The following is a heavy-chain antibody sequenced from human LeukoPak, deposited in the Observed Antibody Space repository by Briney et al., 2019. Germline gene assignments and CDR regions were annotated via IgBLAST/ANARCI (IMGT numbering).Heavy chain of an antibody. D-gene: IGHD2-15*01. V-gene: IGHV4-34*01. CDR2: INHSGST. CDR1: GGSFSGYY. J-gene: IGHJ4*02. Sequence: SETLSLTCAVYGGSFSGYYWSWIRQPPGKGLEWIGEINHSGSTNYNPSLKSRVTISVDTSKNQFSLKLSSVTAADTAVYYCARGGVYCSGGSCYVYDCWGQGTLVTVSS. CDR3: ARGGVYCSGGSCYVYDC.